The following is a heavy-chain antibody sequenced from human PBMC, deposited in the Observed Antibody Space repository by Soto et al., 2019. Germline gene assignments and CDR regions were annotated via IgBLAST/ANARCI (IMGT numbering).Heavy chain of an antibody. J-gene: IGHJ1*01. D-gene: IGHD3-3*01. CDR1: AAPFSRYY. Sequence: SETLSLTSAVYAAPFSRYYWTWIRQPPGKGLEWIGEINHTGSTKYNPSLKSRVTISLDTSKNQFSLSLRSVTAADTAVYYCVLGREIFGGVTPFEDWGKGTQGTVS. CDR3: VLGREIFGGVTPFED. CDR2: INHTGST. V-gene: IGHV4-34*01.